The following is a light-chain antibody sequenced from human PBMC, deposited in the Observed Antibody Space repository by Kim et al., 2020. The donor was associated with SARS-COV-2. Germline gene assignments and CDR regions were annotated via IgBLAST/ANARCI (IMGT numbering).Light chain of an antibody. CDR2: LNSDGSH. J-gene: IGLJ2*01. V-gene: IGLV4-69*01. CDR3: QTWGTGIRV. Sequence: SVKLTCTLSSGHSTYAIAWHQQQPEKGPRYLMKLNSDGSHSKGDGIPDRFSGFSSGAERYLTISSLQSEDEADYYCQTWGTGIRVFGGGTKLTVL. CDR1: SGHSTYA.